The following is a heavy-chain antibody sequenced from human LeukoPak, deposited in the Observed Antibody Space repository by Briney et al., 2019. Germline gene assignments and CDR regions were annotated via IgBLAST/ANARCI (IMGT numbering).Heavy chain of an antibody. J-gene: IGHJ4*02. V-gene: IGHV3-23*01. Sequence: PGGSLRLSCAASGITFITSAMSWVRQAPGKGLEWVSAISGSGGSTYYADSVKGRFTISRDNSKNTLHLQMNSLRVEDTAVYYCAKLLRGTVVPYYDYWGQGTLVTVSS. CDR3: AKLLRGTVVPYYDY. CDR2: ISGSGGST. CDR1: GITFITSA. D-gene: IGHD3-10*01.